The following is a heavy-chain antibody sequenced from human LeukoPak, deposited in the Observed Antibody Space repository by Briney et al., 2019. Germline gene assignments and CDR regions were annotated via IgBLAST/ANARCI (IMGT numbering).Heavy chain of an antibody. CDR3: ARWVLAAAGTPDQVDY. Sequence: SQTLSLTCAISGDSVSSNSAAWNWLRQSPSRGLEWLGRTYYRSKWYNDYAVSVKSRITINPDTSKNQFSLQLNSVTPEDTAVYYCARWVLAAAGTPDQVDYWGQGTLVTVSS. D-gene: IGHD6-13*01. J-gene: IGHJ4*02. V-gene: IGHV6-1*01. CDR1: GDSVSSNSAA. CDR2: TYYRSKWYN.